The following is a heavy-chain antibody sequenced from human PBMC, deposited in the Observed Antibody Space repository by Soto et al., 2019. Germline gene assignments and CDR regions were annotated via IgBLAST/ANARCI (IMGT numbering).Heavy chain of an antibody. CDR3: ARGLGIAAAQYDX. J-gene: IGHJ4*02. V-gene: IGHV4-31*03. D-gene: IGHD6-13*01. CDR2: IYYSGST. CDR1: GGSISSCGYY. Sequence: SETLSLTCTVSGGSISSCGYYWSWIRQHPGKGLEWIGYIYYSGSTYYNPSLESRVTISVDTSKNQFSLKLNSVTAADTAVYYCARGLGIAAAQYDXWGQGTLVTVSS.